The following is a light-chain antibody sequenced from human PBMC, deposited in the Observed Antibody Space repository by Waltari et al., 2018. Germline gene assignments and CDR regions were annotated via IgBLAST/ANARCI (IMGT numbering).Light chain of an antibody. Sequence: EIVLTQPPGTLSSSPGERATLSCRASQSVSNSYLAWYQQNPGQAPRLLIYGASSRATGIPDRFSGSASGTDFTLTISRVEPEDFAVYSCQQYGSLSLTFGQGTKLQIK. J-gene: IGKJ2*01. V-gene: IGKV3-20*01. CDR3: QQYGSLSLT. CDR2: GAS. CDR1: QSVSNSY.